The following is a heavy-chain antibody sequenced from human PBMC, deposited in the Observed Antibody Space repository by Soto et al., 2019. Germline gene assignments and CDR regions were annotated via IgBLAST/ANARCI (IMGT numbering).Heavy chain of an antibody. CDR2: ISSSSNTI. Sequence: EVQLVESGGGLVQPGGSLRLSCAASGFTFSSYSMNWVRQAPGKGLEWVSYISSSSNTIYYADSVKGRFTISRDNAKNSLYLQMNSLRDEDTAVYYCARVVSSSWYGYFDYRGQGTLVTVSS. D-gene: IGHD6-13*01. V-gene: IGHV3-48*02. CDR1: GFTFSSYS. CDR3: ARVVSSSWYGYFDY. J-gene: IGHJ4*02.